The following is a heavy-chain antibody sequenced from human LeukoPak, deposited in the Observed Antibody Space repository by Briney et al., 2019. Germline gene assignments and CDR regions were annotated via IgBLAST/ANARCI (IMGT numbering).Heavy chain of an antibody. J-gene: IGHJ4*02. Sequence: GGSLRLSCAASGNYWMHWVRQVPGKGLVWVSHINSDGSWTSYADSVKGRFTISKDNAKNTVYLQMNSLSAEDTAVYYCAKEDYFNSGSYPGHWGQGTLVTVSS. CDR1: GNYW. CDR2: INSDGSWT. V-gene: IGHV3-74*01. CDR3: AKEDYFNSGSYPGH. D-gene: IGHD3-10*01.